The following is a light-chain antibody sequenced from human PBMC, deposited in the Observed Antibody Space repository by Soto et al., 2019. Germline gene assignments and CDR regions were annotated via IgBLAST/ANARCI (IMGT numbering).Light chain of an antibody. CDR3: AAWDDRLNGVV. CDR1: SSNIGSSA. CDR2: YDD. V-gene: IGLV1-36*01. J-gene: IGLJ3*02. Sequence: QSVVTQPTSVSGAPRQRVTISCSGGSSNIGSSAVNWYQQFPGKAPKLLIYYDDLLPSGVSDRFSGSKSGTSASLAISGLQSDDEADYYCAAWDDRLNGVVFGGGTKLTVL.